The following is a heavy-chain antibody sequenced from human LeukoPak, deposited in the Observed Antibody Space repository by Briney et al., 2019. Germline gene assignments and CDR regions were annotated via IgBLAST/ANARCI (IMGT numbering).Heavy chain of an antibody. CDR1: GGTFSSYA. CDR3: ARIKDSGYAWPKWFDP. D-gene: IGHD5-12*01. J-gene: IGHJ5*02. Sequence: SVKVSCKASGGTFSSYAISWVRQAPGQGLEWMGGIIPIFGTANYAQKFQGRVTITADESTSTAYMELSSLRSEDTAVYYCARIKDSGYAWPKWFDPWGQGTLVTVSS. CDR2: IIPIFGTA. V-gene: IGHV1-69*13.